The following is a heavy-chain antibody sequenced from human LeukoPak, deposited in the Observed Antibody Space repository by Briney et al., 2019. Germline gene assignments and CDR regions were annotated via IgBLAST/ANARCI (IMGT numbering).Heavy chain of an antibody. CDR1: GFTFSSYA. D-gene: IGHD4-17*01. Sequence: GGSLRLSCVASGFTFSSYAMSWVRQAPGKGLEWVSGITSSGGTTFYADSVKGRFTISRDNSKNTLDLQMNSLRAEDTAVYYCAKDPRLTMTTVTIGFDYWGQGTLVTVSS. J-gene: IGHJ4*02. V-gene: IGHV3-23*01. CDR2: ITSSGGTT. CDR3: AKDPRLTMTTVTIGFDY.